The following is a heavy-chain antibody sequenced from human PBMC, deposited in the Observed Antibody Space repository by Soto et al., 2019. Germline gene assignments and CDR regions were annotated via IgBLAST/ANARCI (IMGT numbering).Heavy chain of an antibody. CDR2: VIPIFATA. D-gene: IGHD5-18*01. CDR3: ARRVDTAMADDAFDI. Sequence: ASGKVSCKASGGTFSSYAISWVRQAPGQGLEGMGGVIPIFATANYAQKFQGRVTITADESTSTAYMELSSLRSEDTAVYYCARRVDTAMADDAFDIWGQGTMVTVSS. V-gene: IGHV1-69*13. J-gene: IGHJ3*02. CDR1: GGTFSSYA.